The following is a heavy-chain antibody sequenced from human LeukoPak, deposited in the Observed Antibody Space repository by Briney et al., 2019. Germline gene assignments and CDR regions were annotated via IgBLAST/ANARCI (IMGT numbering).Heavy chain of an antibody. Sequence: GGSLRLSCAASGFPLSNYWMHWVRQTPGKGLVWVSRINPDGTTTSYADSVKGRFTISRDNARNSLYLQMNSLRAEDTAVYYCARDPLSLRRGSDYWGQGTLVTVSS. D-gene: IGHD3-10*01. J-gene: IGHJ4*02. CDR2: INPDGTTT. CDR1: GFPLSNYW. V-gene: IGHV3-74*01. CDR3: ARDPLSLRRGSDY.